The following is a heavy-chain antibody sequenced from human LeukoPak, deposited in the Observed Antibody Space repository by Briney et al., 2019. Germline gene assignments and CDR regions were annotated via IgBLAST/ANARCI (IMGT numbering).Heavy chain of an antibody. D-gene: IGHD5-12*01. CDR3: ARVEYSGWNLEY. CDR2: INQGGSVQ. V-gene: IGHV3-7*01. CDR1: GFTFRSYW. Sequence: RLSCAASGFTFRSYWMSWVRQAPGKGLEWVANINQGGSVQYYMDSVKGRFTISRDDAKNSLYVQMNSLRDEDTAVYYCARVEYSGWNLEYWGQGTLVTVSS. J-gene: IGHJ4*02.